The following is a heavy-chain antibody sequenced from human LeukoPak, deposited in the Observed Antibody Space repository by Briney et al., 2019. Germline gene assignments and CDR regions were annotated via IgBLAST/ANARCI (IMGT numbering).Heavy chain of an antibody. CDR3: VRDMGYYDKV. CDR2: INTDGKTR. CDR1: GFTFSTSW. Sequence: GGSLRLSCAPSGFTFSTSWMHWVRQAPGKGLGWVSRINTDGKTRDYADSVKGGFTISRDNDKNTLYLQMNSLRAEDTAVYYCVRDMGYYDKVWGQGTLVTVSS. J-gene: IGHJ4*02. D-gene: IGHD3-22*01. V-gene: IGHV3-74*01.